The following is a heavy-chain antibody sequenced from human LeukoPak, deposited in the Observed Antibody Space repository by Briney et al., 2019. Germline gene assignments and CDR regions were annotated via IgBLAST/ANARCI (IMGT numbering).Heavy chain of an antibody. D-gene: IGHD3-10*01. CDR3: ATRGFGEYYYGMDV. CDR2: IYPGDSDT. CDR1: GYLFTTYW. V-gene: IGHV5-51*01. Sequence: GASLKISWQSSGYLFTTYWIAWVRQLPGKGLESMGIIYPGDSDTRFSPSFQGQVTISADKYISTASLQWTSLKASDTAMYYCATRGFGEYYYGMDVWGQGTTVTVSS. J-gene: IGHJ6*02.